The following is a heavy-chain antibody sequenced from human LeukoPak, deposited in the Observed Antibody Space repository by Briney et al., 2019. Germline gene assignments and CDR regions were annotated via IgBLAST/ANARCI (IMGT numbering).Heavy chain of an antibody. V-gene: IGHV4-34*01. J-gene: IGHJ6*02. CDR1: GGSFSGYY. D-gene: IGHD3-22*01. CDR2: INHSGST. CDR3: ARVTDYYDSSGYYYYYYGMDV. Sequence: ASETLSLTCAVYGGSFSGYYWSWIRQPPGKGLEWIGEINHSGSTNYNPSLKSRVTISVDTSKNQFSLKLSSVTAADTAAYYCARVTDYYDSSGYYYYYYGMDVWGQGTTVTVSS.